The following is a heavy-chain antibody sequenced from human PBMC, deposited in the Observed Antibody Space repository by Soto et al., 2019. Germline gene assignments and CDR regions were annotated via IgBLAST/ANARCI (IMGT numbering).Heavy chain of an antibody. J-gene: IGHJ4*02. CDR3: SNIVAPKQYDY. CDR1: GGSFSGYY. V-gene: IGHV4-34*01. Sequence: SETLSLTCAVYGGSFSGYYWSWIRQPPGKGLEWIGEINHSGTTNCNPSLKSRVTISVDTSKNQFSLRLSSVTAADTAVYYCSNIVAPKQYDYWGQGTLVTVS. D-gene: IGHD5-12*01. CDR2: INHSGTT.